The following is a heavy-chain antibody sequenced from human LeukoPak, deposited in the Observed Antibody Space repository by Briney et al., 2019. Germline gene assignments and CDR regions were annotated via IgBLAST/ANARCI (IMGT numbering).Heavy chain of an antibody. Sequence: ASVKVSCKASGYTFTGYYMHWVRQAPGQGLEWMGWINPNSGGTNYAQKFQGRVTMTRDTSISTAYMELSRLRSDDTAVYYCARDGYNSTTQFGYWGQGTLVTVSS. V-gene: IGHV1-2*02. D-gene: IGHD5-24*01. J-gene: IGHJ4*02. CDR3: ARDGYNSTTQFGY. CDR2: INPNSGGT. CDR1: GYTFTGYY.